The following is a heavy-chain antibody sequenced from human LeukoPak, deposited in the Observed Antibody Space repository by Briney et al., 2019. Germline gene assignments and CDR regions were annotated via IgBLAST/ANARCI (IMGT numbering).Heavy chain of an antibody. CDR1: GYSISSGYY. V-gene: IGHV4-38-2*02. CDR3: ARGAGYYGSGDAFDI. Sequence: PSETLSLTCTVSGYSISSGYYWGWIRQPPGKGLEWIGSIYHSGSTYYNPSLKSRVTISVDTSKNQFSLKLSSVTAADTAVYYCARGAGYYGSGDAFDIWGQGTMVTVSS. J-gene: IGHJ3*02. D-gene: IGHD3-10*01. CDR2: IYHSGST.